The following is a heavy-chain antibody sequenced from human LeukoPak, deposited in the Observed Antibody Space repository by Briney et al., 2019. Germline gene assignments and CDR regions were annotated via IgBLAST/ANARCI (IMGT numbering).Heavy chain of an antibody. CDR1: GFTFSSYS. Sequence: GGSLRLSCAASGFTFSSYSMNWVRQAPGKGLEWVSSISSSSSYIYYADSVKGRFTISRDNAKNSLYLQVNSLRAEDTAVYYCARVKAAAGLGRSFDYWGQGTLVTVSS. V-gene: IGHV3-21*01. D-gene: IGHD6-13*01. J-gene: IGHJ4*02. CDR2: ISSSSSYI. CDR3: ARVKAAAGLGRSFDY.